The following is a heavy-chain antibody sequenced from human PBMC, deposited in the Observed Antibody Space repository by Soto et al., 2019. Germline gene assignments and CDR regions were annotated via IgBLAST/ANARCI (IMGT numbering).Heavy chain of an antibody. CDR2: ISSSGGTT. J-gene: IGHJ4*02. D-gene: IGHD3-22*01. CDR3: ARWEVVTGLDY. V-gene: IGHV3-48*03. Sequence: GGSLRLSCAAYGFTFSTSEMSWVRQAPGKGLEWISHISSSGGTTYYADSVKGRFTISRDNANHSLFLQMNSLRVADTAVYYCARWEVVTGLDYWGQGTLVTVSS. CDR1: GFTFSTSE.